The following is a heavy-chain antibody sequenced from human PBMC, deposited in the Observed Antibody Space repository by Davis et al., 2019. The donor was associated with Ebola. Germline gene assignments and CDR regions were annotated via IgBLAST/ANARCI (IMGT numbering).Heavy chain of an antibody. V-gene: IGHV3-64*01. CDR2: ISSNGGST. CDR3: ARVSGGVNYDFWSGYPLRPFDY. Sequence: GESLKISCAASGFTFSSYAMHWVRQAPGKGLEYVSAISSNGGSTYYANSVKGRFTISRDNAKNSLYLQMNSLRAEDTAVYYCARVSGGVNYDFWSGYPLRPFDYWGQGTLVTVSS. D-gene: IGHD3-3*01. J-gene: IGHJ4*02. CDR1: GFTFSSYA.